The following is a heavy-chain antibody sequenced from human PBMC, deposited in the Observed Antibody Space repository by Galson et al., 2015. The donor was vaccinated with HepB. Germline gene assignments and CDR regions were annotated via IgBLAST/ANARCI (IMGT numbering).Heavy chain of an antibody. Sequence: SLRLSCAASGFTFSSYAMHWVRQAPGKGLEWVAVISYDGSNKYYADSVKGRFTISRDNSKNTLYLQMNSLRAEDTAVYYCGKIPHYYDSSGYYVPGGQGTLVTVSS. D-gene: IGHD3-22*01. CDR1: GFTFSSYA. J-gene: IGHJ4*02. CDR3: GKIPHYYDSSGYYVP. CDR2: ISYDGSNK. V-gene: IGHV3-30-3*02.